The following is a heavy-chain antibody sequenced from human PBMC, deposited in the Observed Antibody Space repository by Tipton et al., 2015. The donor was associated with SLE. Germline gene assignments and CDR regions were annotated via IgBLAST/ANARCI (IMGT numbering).Heavy chain of an antibody. J-gene: IGHJ5*02. CDR2: IYYSGST. CDR1: GGSISSSSYY. CDR3: ARSRGYSYGDGWIDP. D-gene: IGHD5-18*01. V-gene: IGHV4-61*05. Sequence: TLSLTCTVSGGSISSSSYYWGWIRQPPGKGLEWIGYIYYSGSTNYNPSLKSRVTISVDTSKNQFSLKLSSVTAADTAVYYCARSRGYSYGDGWIDPWGQGTLVTVSS.